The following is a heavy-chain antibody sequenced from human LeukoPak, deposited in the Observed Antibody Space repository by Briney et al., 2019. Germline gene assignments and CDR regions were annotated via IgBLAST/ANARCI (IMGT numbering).Heavy chain of an antibody. V-gene: IGHV3-48*02. CDR1: GFTFSSYW. CDR3: AREGFYSGYDR. Sequence: GGSLRLSCAASGFTFSSYWMHWVRQAPGKGLEWVSYISASSITTYADSVKGRFTISRDNAKNSLYLQMNSLRDEDTAVYYCAREGFYSGYDRWGQGTLVTVSS. CDR2: ISASSITT. J-gene: IGHJ4*02. D-gene: IGHD5-12*01.